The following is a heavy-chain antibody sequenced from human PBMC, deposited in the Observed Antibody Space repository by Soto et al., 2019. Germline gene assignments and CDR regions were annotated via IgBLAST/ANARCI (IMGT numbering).Heavy chain of an antibody. J-gene: IGHJ3*02. CDR2: ISYDGSNK. CDR1: GFTFSSYG. CDR3: PKEGRFTMFKFDDAFAI. Sequence: PGGSLRLSCAASGFTFSSYGMHWVRQAPGKGLEWVAVISYDGSNKYYADSVKGRFTISRDNSKNTLYLQMNSLRAEDTAVYYCPKEGRFTMFKFDDAFAIGGQRKIVTVS. V-gene: IGHV3-30*18. D-gene: IGHD3-10*02.